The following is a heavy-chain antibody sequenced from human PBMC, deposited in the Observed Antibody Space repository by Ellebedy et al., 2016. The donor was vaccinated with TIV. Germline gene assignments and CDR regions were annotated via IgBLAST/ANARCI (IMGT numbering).Heavy chain of an antibody. CDR3: RAGEVREAVAGTDLRYFDY. CDR2: IYYSGST. Sequence: MPSETLSLTCTVSGGSISSSSYYWGWIRQPPGKGLEWIGSIYYSGSTYYNPSLKSRVTISVDTSKNQFSLKLSSVTAADTAVYYCRAGEVREAVAGTDLRYFDYWGQGTLVTVSS. J-gene: IGHJ4*02. D-gene: IGHD6-19*01. V-gene: IGHV4-39*01. CDR1: GGSISSSSYY.